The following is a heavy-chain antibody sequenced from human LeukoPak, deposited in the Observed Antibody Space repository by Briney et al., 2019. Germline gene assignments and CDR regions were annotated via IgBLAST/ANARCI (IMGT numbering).Heavy chain of an antibody. CDR1: GFTFSSYS. D-gene: IGHD6-13*01. CDR2: ISSSSSYI. J-gene: IGHJ4*02. CDR3: ARDSHGAAASDY. V-gene: IGHV3-21*01. Sequence: GGSLRLSCAASGFTFSSYSMNWVRQAPGKGLEWDSSISSSSSYIYYADSVKGRFTISRDNAKNSLYLQMNSLRAEDTAVCYCARDSHGAAASDYWGQGTLVTVSS.